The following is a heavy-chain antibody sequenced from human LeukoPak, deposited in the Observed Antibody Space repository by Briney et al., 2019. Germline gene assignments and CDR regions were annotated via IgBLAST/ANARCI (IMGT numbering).Heavy chain of an antibody. D-gene: IGHD4-23*01. CDR1: GGSISSHY. Sequence: SETLSLTCTVSGGSISSHYWNWIRQPPGKGLEWIGHIYYSGSTNYNPSLKSRVTISVDTSKNQFSLKLSSVTAADTAVYYCARETTVVTPGRSDVFDIWGQGTMVTVSS. J-gene: IGHJ3*02. V-gene: IGHV4-59*11. CDR2: IYYSGST. CDR3: ARETTVVTPGRSDVFDI.